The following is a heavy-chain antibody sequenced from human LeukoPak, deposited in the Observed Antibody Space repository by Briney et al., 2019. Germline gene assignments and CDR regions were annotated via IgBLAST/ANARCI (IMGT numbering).Heavy chain of an antibody. Sequence: SETLSLTCSVSGGSVTSGSYYWSWIRQPPGKGLEWIGYIYYSGSTNYNPSLKSRVTISVDTSKNQFSLKLSSVTAADTAVYYCARDSGSGTEEFDYWGQGTLVTVSS. D-gene: IGHD3-10*01. CDR1: GGSVTSGSYY. J-gene: IGHJ4*02. V-gene: IGHV4-61*01. CDR3: ARDSGSGTEEFDY. CDR2: IYYSGST.